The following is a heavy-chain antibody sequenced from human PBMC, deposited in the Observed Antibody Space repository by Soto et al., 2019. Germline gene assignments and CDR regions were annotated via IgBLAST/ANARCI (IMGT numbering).Heavy chain of an antibody. CDR1: GFTFSSYG. V-gene: IGHV3-30*18. D-gene: IGHD2-2*02. CDR3: AKDPLLKIVVPAATPRRLKNAFDY. Sequence: GSLRLSCAASGFTFSSYGMHWVRQAPGKGLEWVAVISYDGSNKYYADSVKGRFTISRDNSKNTLYLQMNSLRAEDTAVYYCAKDPLLKIVVPAATPRRLKNAFDYWGQGTLVTVSS. CDR2: ISYDGSNK. J-gene: IGHJ4*02.